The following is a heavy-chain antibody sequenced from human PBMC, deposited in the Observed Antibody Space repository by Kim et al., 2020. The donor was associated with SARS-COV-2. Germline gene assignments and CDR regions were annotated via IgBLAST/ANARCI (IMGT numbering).Heavy chain of an antibody. Sequence: GGSLRLSCAASGFTFSSYAMGWVRQAPGKGLEWVSVTSAGGDKRYYAGSMEGRFTISRDNSMNTLFLQMNSLRVEDTAVYFCTKKETGARRFDFWGQGTLVTVSS. J-gene: IGHJ4*02. CDR1: GFTFSSYA. D-gene: IGHD7-27*01. V-gene: IGHV3-23*01. CDR2: TSAGGDKR. CDR3: TKKETGARRFDF.